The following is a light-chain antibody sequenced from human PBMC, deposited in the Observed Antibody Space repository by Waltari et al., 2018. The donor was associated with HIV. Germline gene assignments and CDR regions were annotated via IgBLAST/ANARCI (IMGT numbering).Light chain of an antibody. J-gene: IGKJ4*01. CDR2: AAS. CDR3: QQLNSYPRRLT. Sequence: DIQLTQSPSFLSASVGDRVTITCRASQGINNYLAWYQQKPGKAPRLLIYAASTLQSGVPSRFSGSGSGTEFSLTISSLQPEDFVTYYCQQLNSYPRRLTFGGGTKVEVK. CDR1: QGINNY. V-gene: IGKV1-9*01.